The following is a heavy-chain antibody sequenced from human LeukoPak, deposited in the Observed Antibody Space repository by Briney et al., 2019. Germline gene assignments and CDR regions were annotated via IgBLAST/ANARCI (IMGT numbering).Heavy chain of an antibody. CDR1: GFTFRNYW. CDR2: INSDGSST. V-gene: IGHV3-74*01. Sequence: RGGSLRLSCAASGFTFRNYWMHWVRQAPGKGLVWVSRINSDGSSTRYADSVKGRFTISRDNATSTLYLQMNSLRAEDTAVYYCARDSGYNSANDYWGQGTLVAVSS. CDR3: ARDSGYNSANDY. J-gene: IGHJ4*02. D-gene: IGHD5-12*01.